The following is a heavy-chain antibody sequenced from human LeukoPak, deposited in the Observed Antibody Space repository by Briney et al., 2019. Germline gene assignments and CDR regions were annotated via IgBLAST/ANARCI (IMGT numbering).Heavy chain of an antibody. CDR1: GFSFSSYW. CDR2: IKQDGSQK. J-gene: IGHJ4*02. CDR3: ARWGGGFDY. V-gene: IGHV3-7*04. D-gene: IGHD3-16*01. Sequence: GGSLRLSCAASGFSFSSYWMSWVRQAPGKGLEWVANIKQDGSQKYYVDSVKGRFTISRDNAQNSLFLQMNSLRAEDTAVYYCARWGGGFDYWGQGTLVTVSS.